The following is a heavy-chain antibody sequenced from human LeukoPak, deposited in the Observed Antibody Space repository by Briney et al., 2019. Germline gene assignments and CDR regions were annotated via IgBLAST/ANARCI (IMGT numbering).Heavy chain of an antibody. J-gene: IGHJ2*01. CDR3: ARNPPGIPDWYFDL. Sequence: SETLSLTCAVYGGSFSGYYWSWIRQPPGKGLEWIGEINHSGSTNYNPSLKSRVTISVDTSKNQFSLKLSSVTAADTAVYYCARNPPGIPDWYFDLWGRGTLVTVSS. D-gene: IGHD3-10*01. CDR1: GGSFSGYY. CDR2: INHSGST. V-gene: IGHV4-34*01.